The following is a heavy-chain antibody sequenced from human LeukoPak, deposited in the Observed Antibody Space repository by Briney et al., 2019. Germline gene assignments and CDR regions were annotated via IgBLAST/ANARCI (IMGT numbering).Heavy chain of an antibody. J-gene: IGHJ4*02. CDR3: ARVPDQGFDY. CDR2: ISSSSSYI. D-gene: IGHD1-14*01. Sequence: PGGSLRLSCAASGFTFSSYSMNWVRQAPGKGLEWVSSISSSSSYIYYADSVKGRFTISGDNAKNSLYLQMNSLRAEDTAVYYCARVPDQGFDYWGQGTLVTVSS. CDR1: GFTFSSYS. V-gene: IGHV3-21*01.